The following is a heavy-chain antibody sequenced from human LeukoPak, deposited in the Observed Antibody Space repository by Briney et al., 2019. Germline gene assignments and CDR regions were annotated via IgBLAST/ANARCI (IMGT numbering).Heavy chain of an antibody. CDR1: GFTFSSYS. Sequence: PGGSLRLSCAASGFTFSSYSMNWVRQAPGKGLEWVSPISSSSSYIYYADSVKGRFTISRDNAKNSLYLQMNSLRAEDTAVYYCARDQGGYYPGEFDYWGQGTLVTVSS. D-gene: IGHD3-3*01. V-gene: IGHV3-21*01. CDR3: ARDQGGYYPGEFDY. J-gene: IGHJ4*02. CDR2: ISSSSSYI.